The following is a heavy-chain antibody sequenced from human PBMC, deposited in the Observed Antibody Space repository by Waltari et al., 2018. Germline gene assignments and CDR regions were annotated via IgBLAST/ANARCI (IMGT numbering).Heavy chain of an antibody. CDR1: GFSFSTYA. D-gene: IGHD3-16*01. J-gene: IGHJ4*02. Sequence: QVQLVESGGGVVQPGRSLRLSCAASGFSFSTYAMHWVRQAPGKGLEWVAVISYDGSNKFYADSVKGRFTISRDNSKNTLYLQMNSLRAEDTAVYYCARGGGIKYNYFDYWGQGTLVTVSS. V-gene: IGHV3-30-3*01. CDR2: ISYDGSNK. CDR3: ARGGGIKYNYFDY.